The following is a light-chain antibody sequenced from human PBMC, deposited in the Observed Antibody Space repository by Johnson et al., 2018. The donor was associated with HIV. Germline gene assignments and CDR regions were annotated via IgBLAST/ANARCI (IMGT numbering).Light chain of an antibody. Sequence: QSVLTQPPSVSAAPGQKVTISCSGSSSNIVNNYVSWYQQLPGTAPKLLIYENNKRPSGIPDRFSGSKSGTSATLGITGLQTGDDADYYCETWDSSLSWVFGTGTKVTVL. CDR3: ETWDSSLSWV. CDR1: SSNIVNNY. J-gene: IGLJ1*01. V-gene: IGLV1-51*02. CDR2: ENN.